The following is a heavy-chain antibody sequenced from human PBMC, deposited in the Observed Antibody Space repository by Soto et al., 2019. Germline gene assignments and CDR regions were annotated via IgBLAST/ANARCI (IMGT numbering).Heavy chain of an antibody. CDR2: ISSSGSTI. J-gene: IGHJ6*02. CDR3: ARDSSSPVYLGPPHRTGMDV. D-gene: IGHD2-8*01. Sequence: PGGSLRLPCAASGFTFSSYSMNWVRQAPGKGLEWVSYISSSGSTIYYADSVKGRFTISRDNAKNSLYLQMNSLRAEDTAVYYCARDSSSPVYLGPPHRTGMDVWGQGTTVTVSS. CDR1: GFTFSSYS. V-gene: IGHV3-48*04.